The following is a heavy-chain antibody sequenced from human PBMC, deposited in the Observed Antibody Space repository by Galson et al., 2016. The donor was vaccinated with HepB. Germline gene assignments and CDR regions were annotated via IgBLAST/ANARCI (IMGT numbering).Heavy chain of an antibody. Sequence: LSLTCTVSSGSISSSRYYWGWIRQPPGKGLEWVGSVYYSGTAYYDPSLKSRVSISVDTSKNQFSLRLSSVTAGDTAVYFCASHCGGDCYNNLADAFDIWGRGTMVTVSS. J-gene: IGHJ3*02. CDR3: ASHCGGDCYNNLADAFDI. CDR1: SGSISSSRYY. D-gene: IGHD2-21*01. V-gene: IGHV4-39*01. CDR2: VYYSGTA.